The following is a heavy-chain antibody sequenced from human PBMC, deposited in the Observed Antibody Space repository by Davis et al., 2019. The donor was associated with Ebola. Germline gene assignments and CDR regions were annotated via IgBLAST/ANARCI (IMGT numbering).Heavy chain of an antibody. CDR2: IDPNNGGT. V-gene: IGHV1-2*02. CDR3: ARLDTTVTTFDR. J-gene: IGHJ5*02. D-gene: IGHD4-17*01. CDR1: GYTFIGYY. Sequence: ASVKVSCKASGYTFIGYYMHWVRQAPGQGLEWMGWIDPNNGGTNYAQKFQGRVTMTRDTSIKTAYMEVTSLRPDDTAVYYCARLDTTVTTFDRWGQGTLVTVSS.